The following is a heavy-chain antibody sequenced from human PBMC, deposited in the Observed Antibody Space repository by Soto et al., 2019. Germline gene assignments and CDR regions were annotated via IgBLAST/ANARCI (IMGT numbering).Heavy chain of an antibody. J-gene: IGHJ4*02. V-gene: IGHV1-18*04. CDR3: ARDLGGYDSVGALGY. D-gene: IGHD5-12*01. Sequence: QVQLVQSGAEVKKPGASVKVSCKASGYTSTSYGISWVRQAPGQGLEWMGWISAYNGNTNYAQKLQGRVTMTTDTSTSTADMELRSLRSDDTAVYYCARDLGGYDSVGALGYWGQGTLVTVSS. CDR2: ISAYNGNT. CDR1: GYTSTSYG.